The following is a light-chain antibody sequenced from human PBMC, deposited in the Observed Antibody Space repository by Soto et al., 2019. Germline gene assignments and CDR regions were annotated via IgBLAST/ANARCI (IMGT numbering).Light chain of an antibody. V-gene: IGLV2-14*01. Sequence: QSALTQPASVSGSPGQSITISCTGTSSDVGGYNYVSWYQQHPGKAPKPMIYEVSNRPSGVSDRFSGSKSGNTASLTISGLRAEDESDYYCSSYTSSNTLIFGGGTKLTVL. CDR2: EVS. CDR3: SSYTSSNTLI. J-gene: IGLJ2*01. CDR1: SSDVGGYNY.